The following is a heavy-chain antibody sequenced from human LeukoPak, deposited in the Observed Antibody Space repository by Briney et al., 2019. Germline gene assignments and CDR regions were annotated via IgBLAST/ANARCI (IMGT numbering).Heavy chain of an antibody. Sequence: GSLRLSCAVSGFTVSSNYMSWVRQAPGKGLEWVSTIYAGGSTYYADSVKGRFTISRDNSKNTLYLQMNSLRAEDTAVYYCARSGAVATTSYYYYLDIWGKGTTVTISS. CDR2: IYAGGST. CDR1: GFTVSSNY. D-gene: IGHD5-12*01. CDR3: ARSGAVATTSYYYYLDI. V-gene: IGHV3-53*01. J-gene: IGHJ6*03.